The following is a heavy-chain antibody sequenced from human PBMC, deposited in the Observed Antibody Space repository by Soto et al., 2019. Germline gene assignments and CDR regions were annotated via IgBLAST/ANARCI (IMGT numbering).Heavy chain of an antibody. V-gene: IGHV3-15*01. D-gene: IGHD2-2*01. CDR1: GFXFSNAW. J-gene: IGHJ4*02. CDR3: ATVYCATTSCYAPFDY. CDR2: IKTNSDGGTV. Sequence: AGGSLRLSCAASGFXFSNAWMSWVRQAPGKGLEWIGRIKTNSDGGTVDYASPVKGRFTISRDDSKSMLYLDLNSLKTEDTGVYFCATVYCATTSCYAPFDYWGKGTLVTVSS.